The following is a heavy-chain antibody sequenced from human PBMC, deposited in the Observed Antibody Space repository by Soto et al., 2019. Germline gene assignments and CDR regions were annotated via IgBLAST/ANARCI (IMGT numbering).Heavy chain of an antibody. D-gene: IGHD2-21*02. CDR3: ARDLWGYCGADCYPLDV. J-gene: IGHJ6*02. Sequence: QVRLQESGPGLVKPSETLSLTCTVSGGSISSYYWSWIRQPPGKGLEWIGYMYNTGSTIYNPSLMSRVNTSVDTSKNQFSLKLNSVTAADTAVYYCARDLWGYCGADCYPLDVWGQGTTVTVSS. CDR2: MYNTGST. V-gene: IGHV4-59*01. CDR1: GGSISSYY.